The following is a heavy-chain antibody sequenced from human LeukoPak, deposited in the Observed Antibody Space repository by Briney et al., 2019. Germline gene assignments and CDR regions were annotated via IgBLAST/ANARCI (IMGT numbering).Heavy chain of an antibody. V-gene: IGHV4-34*01. D-gene: IGHD3-10*01. J-gene: IGHJ4*02. CDR1: GGSFSGYY. CDR2: INHSGST. CDR3: ARGLYGPPLDY. Sequence: SETLSLTCAVYGGSFSGYYWSWIRQPPGKGLEWIGEINHSGSTNYNPSLKSRVTISVDTSKNQFSLKLSSVTAAYTAVYYCARGLYGPPLDYWCQGTLVTVSS.